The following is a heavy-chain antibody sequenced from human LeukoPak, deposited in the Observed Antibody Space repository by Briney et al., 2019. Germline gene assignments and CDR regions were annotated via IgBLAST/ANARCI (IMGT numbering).Heavy chain of an antibody. J-gene: IGHJ5*02. CDR1: GFTFDDYA. D-gene: IGHD2-2*01. CDR3: AKGGETSTLSPMGWFDP. CDR2: ISWNSGSI. Sequence: GGSLRLSCAASGFTFDDYAMHWVRQGPGKGLEWVSGISWNSGSIGYADSMKGRFTISRDNAKNSLYLQMNSLRAEDTALYYCAKGGETSTLSPMGWFDPWGQGTLVTVSS. V-gene: IGHV3-9*01.